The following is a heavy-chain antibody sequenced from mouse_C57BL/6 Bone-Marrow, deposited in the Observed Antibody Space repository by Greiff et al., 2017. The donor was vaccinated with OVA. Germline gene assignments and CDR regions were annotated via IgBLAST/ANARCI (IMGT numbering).Heavy chain of an antibody. V-gene: IGHV1-82*01. Sequence: QVQLQQSGPELVKPGASVKISCKASGYAFSSSWMNWVKQRPGKGLEWIGGIYPGDGDTNYNGKFKGKATLTADKSSSTAYMQLSSLTSEDSAVYFCASYGNSWYFDVWGTGTTVTVSS. J-gene: IGHJ1*03. CDR1: GYAFSSSW. D-gene: IGHD2-1*01. CDR3: ASYGNSWYFDV. CDR2: IYPGDGDT.